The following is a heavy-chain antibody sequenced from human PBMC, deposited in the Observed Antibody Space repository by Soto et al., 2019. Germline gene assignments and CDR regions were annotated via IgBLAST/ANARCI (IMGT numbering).Heavy chain of an antibody. CDR2: VDYSGIT. CDR1: GGALSSYY. Sequence: PSETLSLTCTISGGALSSYYWSWIWQPPGEGLEWIGNVDYSGITFYKASLKSRVTISVDTSKKQFSLRLTSVTAADSAVYYCAKAYYASRCPTCPTFDSWGQGILVTVSS. V-gene: IGHV4-59*01. J-gene: IGHJ4*02. CDR3: AKAYYASRCPTCPTFDS. D-gene: IGHD3-16*01.